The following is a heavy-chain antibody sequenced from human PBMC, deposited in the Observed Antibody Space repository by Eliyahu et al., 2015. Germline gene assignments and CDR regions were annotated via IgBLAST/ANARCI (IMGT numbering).Heavy chain of an antibody. D-gene: IGHD5-18*01. CDR1: GGTFRSYA. V-gene: IGHV1-69*01. J-gene: IGHJ6*02. CDR3: ARVDTAMSPTGMDV. CDR2: IIPIFGTA. Sequence: QVQLVQSGAEVKKPGSSVKVSCKASGGTFRSYAISRGRQAPRQGLEWRGGIIPIFGTANYAQKFQGRVTITADESTSTAYMELSSLRSEDTAVYYCARVDTAMSPTGMDVWGQGTTVTVSS.